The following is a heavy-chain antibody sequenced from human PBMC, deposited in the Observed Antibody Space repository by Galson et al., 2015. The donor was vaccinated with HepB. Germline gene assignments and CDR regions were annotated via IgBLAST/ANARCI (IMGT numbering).Heavy chain of an antibody. Sequence: SVKVSCKASGGTFDKYSVSWVRQTPGQGLGWVGGIIPIFGLPAYAQTFQGRVTITADDSKSTVYMDLGSLTSDDTAVYYCGRGGGRAGSSSPYHYYMDVWGNGTTVIVSS. D-gene: IGHD2-2*01. J-gene: IGHJ6*03. V-gene: IGHV1-69*13. CDR1: GGTFDKYS. CDR2: IIPIFGLP. CDR3: GRGGGRAGSSSPYHYYMDV.